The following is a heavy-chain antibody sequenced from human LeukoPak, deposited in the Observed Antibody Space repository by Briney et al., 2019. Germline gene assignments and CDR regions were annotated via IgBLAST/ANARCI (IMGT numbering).Heavy chain of an antibody. D-gene: IGHD6-19*01. CDR1: GGSISSYY. CDR2: IYYSGST. V-gene: IGHV4-59*01. Sequence: SETLSLTCTVSGGSISSYYWSWIRQPPGKGLEWLGYIYYSGSTNYIPSLKSRVTISVDTSKNQFSLKLSSVTAADTAVYYCARVANGNSSGWRFFDYWGQGTLVTVSS. CDR3: ARVANGNSSGWRFFDY. J-gene: IGHJ4*02.